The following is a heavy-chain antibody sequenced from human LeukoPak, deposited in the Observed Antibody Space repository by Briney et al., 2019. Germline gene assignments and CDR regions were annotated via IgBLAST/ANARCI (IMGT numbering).Heavy chain of an antibody. Sequence: ASVKVSCKASGGTFISYAISWVRQAPGQGLEWMGGIIPFFRTANYAQNFQGRVTITTHESTSTAYMELSSLRSEDTAVYYCAREEVTQFDYWGQGTLVTVSS. CDR3: AREEVTQFDY. CDR2: IIPFFRTA. V-gene: IGHV1-69*05. CDR1: GGTFISYA. D-gene: IGHD4-23*01. J-gene: IGHJ4*02.